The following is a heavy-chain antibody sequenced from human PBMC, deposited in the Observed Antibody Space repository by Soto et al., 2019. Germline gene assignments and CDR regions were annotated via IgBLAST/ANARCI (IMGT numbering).Heavy chain of an antibody. CDR3: AREYCSGGSCYLGSYD. CDR2: IIPILGIA. J-gene: IGHJ4*02. Sequence: GASVKVSCKASGGTFSSYTISWVRQAPGQGLEWMGRIIPILGIANYAQKFQGRVTITADKSTSTAYMELSSLRSEDTAVYYCAREYCSGGSCYLGSYDWGQGTLVTVSS. D-gene: IGHD2-15*01. V-gene: IGHV1-69*04. CDR1: GGTFSSYT.